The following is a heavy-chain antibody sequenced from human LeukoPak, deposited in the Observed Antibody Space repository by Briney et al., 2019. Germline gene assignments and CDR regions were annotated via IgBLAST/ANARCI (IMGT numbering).Heavy chain of an antibody. V-gene: IGHV4-34*01. D-gene: IGHD3-22*01. CDR1: GGSFSGYY. CDR3: ATQGDSSGYYFDY. J-gene: IGHJ4*02. Sequence: PSETLSLTCAVYGGSFSGYYWSWTRQPPGKGLEWIGEINHSGSTNYNPSLKSRVTISVDTSKNQFSLKLSSVTAADTAVYYCATQGDSSGYYFDYWGQGTLVTVSS. CDR2: INHSGST.